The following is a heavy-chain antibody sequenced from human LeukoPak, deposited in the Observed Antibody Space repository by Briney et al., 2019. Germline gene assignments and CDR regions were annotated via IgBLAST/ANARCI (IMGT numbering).Heavy chain of an antibody. V-gene: IGHV1-18*01. CDR1: GYTFTSYG. D-gene: IGHD2-2*01. J-gene: IGHJ4*02. CDR3: ARVGYCSSTSCYRIDY. Sequence: GASVKVSCKASGYTFTSYGISWVRQAPGQGLEWMGWISAYNGNTNYAQKFQGRVTMTTDTSTSTAYMELRSLRSDDTAVYYCARVGYCSSTSCYRIDYWGQGTLVTVSS. CDR2: ISAYNGNT.